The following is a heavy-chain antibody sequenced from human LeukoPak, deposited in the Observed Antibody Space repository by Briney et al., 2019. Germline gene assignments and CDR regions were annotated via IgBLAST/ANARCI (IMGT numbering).Heavy chain of an antibody. D-gene: IGHD5-18*01. J-gene: IGHJ4*02. CDR1: GYTFTGSY. V-gene: IGHV1-2*02. CDR2: INPNSGGT. Sequence: ASVKVSCKAAGYTFTGSYMHWVRRAPGQGLEWMGWINPNSGGTNYAQKFQGRVTMTRDTSISTAYMELSRLRSDITAVYYCARGQEHSNGSGLLHWGQGTLVTVSS. CDR3: ARGQEHSNGSGLLH.